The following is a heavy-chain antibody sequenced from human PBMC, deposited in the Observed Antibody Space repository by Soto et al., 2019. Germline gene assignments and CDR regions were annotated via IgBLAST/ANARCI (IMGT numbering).Heavy chain of an antibody. J-gene: IGHJ3*02. Sequence: QVQLQQWGAGLLKPSETLSLTCAVFGGSVNSGNYYWSWIRQPPGKGLEWIGEMSHSGGTHFNPSLESRGTISVDTSNNQSSLKMSSVTAADTALYYCARVERGTATTVVAAFDIWGPGTMVTVSS. D-gene: IGHD1-1*01. CDR1: GGSVNSGNYY. CDR2: MSHSGGT. V-gene: IGHV4-34*01. CDR3: ARVERGTATTVVAAFDI.